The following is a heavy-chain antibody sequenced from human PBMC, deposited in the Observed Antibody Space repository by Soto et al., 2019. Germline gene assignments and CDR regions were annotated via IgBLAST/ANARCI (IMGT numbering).Heavy chain of an antibody. V-gene: IGHV4-59*01. CDR2: IYFSGIT. Sequence: QVQLQQSGPGLVKPSETLSLTCTVSGVSINNNYWSWVRQPPGKGLEWIGYIYFSGITNYNPSLKRRVSISVDTSKDQVSLKLTSVPAADTAMYYCARGNYDYFGGNYRYVGGAFDIWGPGTVVTVSS. J-gene: IGHJ3*02. D-gene: IGHD3-16*02. CDR3: ARGNYDYFGGNYRYVGGAFDI. CDR1: GVSINNNY.